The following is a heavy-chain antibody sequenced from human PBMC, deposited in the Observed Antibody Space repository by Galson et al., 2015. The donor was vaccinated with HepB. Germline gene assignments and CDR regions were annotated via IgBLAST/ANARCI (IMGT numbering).Heavy chain of an antibody. CDR1: GFTFSSYS. J-gene: IGHJ4*02. D-gene: IGHD2-21*02. Sequence: SLRLSCAASGFTFSSYSMNWVRQAPGKGLEWVSSISSSSSYIYYADSVKGRFTISRDNAKNSLYLQMNSLRAEDTAVYYCARDPRSYCGGDCYSDFDYWGQGTLVTVSS. CDR2: ISSSSSYI. V-gene: IGHV3-21*01. CDR3: ARDPRSYCGGDCYSDFDY.